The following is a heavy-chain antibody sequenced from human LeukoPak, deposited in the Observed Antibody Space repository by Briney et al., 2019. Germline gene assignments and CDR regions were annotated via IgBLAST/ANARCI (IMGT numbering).Heavy chain of an antibody. CDR3: TRAPLYGGHADWFDP. CDR1: GGSISSYY. Sequence: SETLSLTCTVSGGSISSYYWSWIRQPPGKGLEWIGYIQTSGSTNYNPSLKSRVTISVDTSKNQFSLKLSSVTAADTAVYYCTRAPLYGGHADWFDPWGQGTLVTVSS. V-gene: IGHV4-59*01. J-gene: IGHJ5*02. D-gene: IGHD4-17*01. CDR2: IQTSGST.